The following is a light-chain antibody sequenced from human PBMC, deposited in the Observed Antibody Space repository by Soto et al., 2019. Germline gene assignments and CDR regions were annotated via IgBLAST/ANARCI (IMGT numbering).Light chain of an antibody. J-gene: IGKJ2*02. CDR3: QQRRSWPRT. V-gene: IGKV3-11*01. Sequence: EIVLTQSPATLSLSPGERATLSCRASQSVSSYLAWYQQKPGQAPRLLIYDASNRATGIPARFSGSGSGTDFTLTISSLEPEDFAFYYCQQRRSWPRTFGQGTKLEIK. CDR1: QSVSSY. CDR2: DAS.